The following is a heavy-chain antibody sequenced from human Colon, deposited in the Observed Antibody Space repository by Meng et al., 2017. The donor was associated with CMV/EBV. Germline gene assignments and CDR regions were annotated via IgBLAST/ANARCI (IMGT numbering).Heavy chain of an antibody. V-gene: IGHV1-3*04. CDR3: ARGYTSGCRDY. CDR1: GFTFNDYS. Sequence: SCQASGFTFNDYSIHWVRQAPGQRLEWMGWVNTGNGNTKYSRNFQGRVTITRDSSATTTYMELNSLTSEDTAVYYCARGYTSGCRDYWGQGTLVTVSS. D-gene: IGHD6-19*01. J-gene: IGHJ4*02. CDR2: VNTGNGNT.